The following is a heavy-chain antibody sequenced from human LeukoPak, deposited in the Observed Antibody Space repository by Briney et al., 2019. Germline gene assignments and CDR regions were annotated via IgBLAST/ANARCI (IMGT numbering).Heavy chain of an antibody. V-gene: IGHV3-33*01. Sequence: GMSLRLSCAASGFTFSSHGMHCVRQAPGKGLEWVAVIWYDGSNKYYADSVKGRFTISRDNSKNTLYLQMNSLRAEDTAVYYCARQARQLWLDYWGQGTLVTVSS. CDR3: ARQARQLWLDY. J-gene: IGHJ4*02. CDR1: GFTFSSHG. D-gene: IGHD3-10*01. CDR2: IWYDGSNK.